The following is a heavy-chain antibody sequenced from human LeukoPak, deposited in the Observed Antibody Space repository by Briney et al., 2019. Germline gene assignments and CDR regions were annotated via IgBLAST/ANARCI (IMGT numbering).Heavy chain of an antibody. J-gene: IGHJ5*02. CDR2: LYPNNGNT. Sequence: GSVNLSPKPSLYTFSSFYLHCGSDTPEQGLGCRGYLYPNNGNTIYAQNFQGRVTMTGDRSSNTAYMELTRLTSDDTAMYYCVRDRAHNWFVPWGQGTLVSVS. CDR1: LYTFSSFY. V-gene: IGHV1-2*02. CDR3: VRDRAHNWFVP.